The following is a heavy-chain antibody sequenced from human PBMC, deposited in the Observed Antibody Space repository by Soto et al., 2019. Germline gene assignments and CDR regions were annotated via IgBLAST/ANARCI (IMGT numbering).Heavy chain of an antibody. V-gene: IGHV3-23*01. Sequence: GGSLRVSCAASGFSFTNFAMSWVRQSPGKGLEWVAGIGASGDITWYADSVKGRLSISRDNSKNTLYLQLNRLRFEDTAVYYCAKDDLTDRGADYFDYWGPGTLVTVSS. D-gene: IGHD2-15*01. CDR2: IGASGDIT. CDR1: GFSFTNFA. CDR3: AKDDLTDRGADYFDY. J-gene: IGHJ4*02.